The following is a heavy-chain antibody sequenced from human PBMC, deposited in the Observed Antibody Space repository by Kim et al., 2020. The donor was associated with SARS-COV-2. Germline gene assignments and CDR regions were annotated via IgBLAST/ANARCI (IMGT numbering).Heavy chain of an antibody. CDR3: ARDLDYYGSGSYYTSGY. V-gene: IGHV1-69*13. D-gene: IGHD3-10*01. J-gene: IGHJ4*02. Sequence: SVKVSCKASGGTFSSYAISWVRQAPGQGLEWMGGIIPIFGTANYAQKFQGRVTITADESTSTAYMELSSLRSEDTAVYYCARDLDYYGSGSYYTSGYWGQGTLVTVSS. CDR1: GGTFSSYA. CDR2: IIPIFGTA.